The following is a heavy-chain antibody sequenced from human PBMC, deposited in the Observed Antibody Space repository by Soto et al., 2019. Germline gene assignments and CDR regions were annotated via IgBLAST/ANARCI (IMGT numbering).Heavy chain of an antibody. D-gene: IGHD2-21*02. V-gene: IGHV3-33*01. CDR2: IWYDGSNQ. CDR3: ARDTYCGGDCYSRVNYYYYGMDV. Sequence: QSGGSLRLSCAASGFTFSSYGMHWVRQAPGKGLEWVAVIWYDGSNQYSADSVKGRFTISRDNSKNTLYLQMNSLRAEDTAVYYCARDTYCGGDCYSRVNYYYYGMDVWGQGTTVTVSS. J-gene: IGHJ6*02. CDR1: GFTFSSYG.